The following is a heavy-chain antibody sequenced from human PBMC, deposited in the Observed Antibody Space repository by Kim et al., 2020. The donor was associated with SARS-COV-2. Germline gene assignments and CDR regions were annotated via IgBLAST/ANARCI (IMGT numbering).Heavy chain of an antibody. Sequence: SVKVSSKASGGTFSSYAISWVRQAPGQGLEWMGGIIPIFGTANYAQKFQGRVTITADESTSTAYMELSSLRSEDTAVYYCARAFESMDGSGSGFFDYWGQGTLVTVSS. CDR1: GGTFSSYA. D-gene: IGHD3-10*01. J-gene: IGHJ4*02. CDR3: ARAFESMDGSGSGFFDY. CDR2: IIPIFGTA. V-gene: IGHV1-69*13.